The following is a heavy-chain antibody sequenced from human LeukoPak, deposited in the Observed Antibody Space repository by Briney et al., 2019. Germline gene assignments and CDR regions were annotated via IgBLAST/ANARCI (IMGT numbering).Heavy chain of an antibody. CDR1: GFTFSDYY. J-gene: IGHJ4*02. D-gene: IGHD5-24*01. Sequence: GGSLRLSCAASGFTFSDYYMSWIRQAPGKGLEWVSYISSSGSTIYYADSVKGRFTISRDNAKNSLSLQMNSLRAEDTAVYYCARVENGYNYKAIKPFDYWGQGTLVTVSS. CDR2: ISSSGSTI. V-gene: IGHV3-11*01. CDR3: ARVENGYNYKAIKPFDY.